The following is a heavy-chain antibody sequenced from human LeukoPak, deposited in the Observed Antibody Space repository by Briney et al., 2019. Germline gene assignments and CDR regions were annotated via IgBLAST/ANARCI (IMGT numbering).Heavy chain of an antibody. D-gene: IGHD3-22*01. CDR2: IHSGGST. CDR3: ARSKNYSDSSAAN. V-gene: IGHV3-66*01. CDR1: TLTLSSNY. J-gene: IGHJ4*02. Sequence: GRSLRLSCAASTLTLSSNYMSWVRHAPGKGLEWVSFIHSGGSTYYADSVKGRFTISRDNSKNTLYLQMNSLRAEDAAVYHCARSKNYSDSSAANWGQGTLVTVSS.